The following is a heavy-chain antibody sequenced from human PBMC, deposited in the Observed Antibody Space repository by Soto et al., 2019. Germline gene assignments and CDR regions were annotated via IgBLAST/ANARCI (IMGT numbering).Heavy chain of an antibody. CDR1: RGALNRDT. V-gene: IGHV1-69*02. Sequence: SVEVSCPGSRGALNRDTISWGGQGPGKRAEWMGRIIPILGIANYAQKFQGRVTITADKSTSTAYMELSSLRSEDTAVYYCARSTKYYDILTGYYPTLDYWGQGTLVTVSS. J-gene: IGHJ4*02. D-gene: IGHD3-9*01. CDR2: IIPILGIA. CDR3: ARSTKYYDILTGYYPTLDY.